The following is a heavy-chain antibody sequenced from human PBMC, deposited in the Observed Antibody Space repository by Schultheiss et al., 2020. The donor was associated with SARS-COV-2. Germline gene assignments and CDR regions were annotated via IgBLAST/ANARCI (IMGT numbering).Heavy chain of an antibody. D-gene: IGHD3-16*01. CDR2: INSDGSSA. V-gene: IGHV3-74*01. Sequence: GESLKISCSASGFTFSSYWMHWVRQVPGGGLVCISRINSDGSSATYADSVKGRFTISRHNSKNTQYPQMNSLRAEDTAVYYCARDAGGYYFDSWGQGSLVTVSS. CDR3: ARDAGGYYFDS. J-gene: IGHJ4*02. CDR1: GFTFSSYW.